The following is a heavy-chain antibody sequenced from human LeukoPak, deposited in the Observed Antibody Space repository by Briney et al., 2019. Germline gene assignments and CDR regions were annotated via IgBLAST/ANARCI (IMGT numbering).Heavy chain of an antibody. Sequence: ASVKVSCKASGYTFTDYYMHWVRQAPGQGLEWMGRINPNSGGTNYAQKFQGGVTMTRDTSISTAYMELSGLTSDDMAMYYCARGLDYGDYGDYWGQGTLVTVSS. CDR2: INPNSGGT. CDR1: GYTFTDYY. V-gene: IGHV1-2*02. D-gene: IGHD4-17*01. CDR3: ARGLDYGDYGDY. J-gene: IGHJ4*02.